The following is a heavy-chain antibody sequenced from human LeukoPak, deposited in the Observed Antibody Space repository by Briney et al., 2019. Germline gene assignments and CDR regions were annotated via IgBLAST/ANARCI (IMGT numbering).Heavy chain of an antibody. J-gene: IGHJ6*03. Sequence: PGGSLRLSCAASGFTFSSYAMHWVRQAPGKGLEYVSAISSNGGSTYYANSVKGRFTISRDNSKNTLYLQMGSLRAEDMAVYYCARGRDWNDPNYMDVWGKGTTVTVSS. CDR1: GFTFSSYA. D-gene: IGHD1-1*01. V-gene: IGHV3-64*01. CDR2: ISSNGGST. CDR3: ARGRDWNDPNYMDV.